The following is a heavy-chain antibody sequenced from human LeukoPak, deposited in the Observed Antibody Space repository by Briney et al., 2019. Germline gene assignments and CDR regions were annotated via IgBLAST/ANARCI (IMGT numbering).Heavy chain of an antibody. Sequence: GGSLRLSCAASGFPFSSYWMSWVRQAPGKGLEWVANIKQDGSEKYYVDSVKGRFTISRDNAKNSLYLQMNSLRAEDTAVYYCAGAPPRTTVTTNWFDPWGQGTLVTVSS. CDR1: GFPFSSYW. CDR2: IKQDGSEK. CDR3: AGAPPRTTVTTNWFDP. J-gene: IGHJ5*02. D-gene: IGHD4-17*01. V-gene: IGHV3-7*01.